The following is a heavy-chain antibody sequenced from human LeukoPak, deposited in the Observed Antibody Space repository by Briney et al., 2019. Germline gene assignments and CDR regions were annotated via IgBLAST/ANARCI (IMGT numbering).Heavy chain of an antibody. CDR2: ISYDGSNK. D-gene: IGHD6-13*01. CDR3: AKGVGSSWSYYFDY. Sequence: GGSLRLSRAASGFTFSSYGMHWVRQAPGKGLEWVAVISYDGSNKYYADSVKGRFTISRDNSKNTLYLQMNSLRAEDTAVYYCAKGVGSSWSYYFDYWGQGTLVTVSS. V-gene: IGHV3-30*18. CDR1: GFTFSSYG. J-gene: IGHJ4*02.